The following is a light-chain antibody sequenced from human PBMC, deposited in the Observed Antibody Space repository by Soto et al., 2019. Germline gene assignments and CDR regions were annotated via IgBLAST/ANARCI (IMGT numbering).Light chain of an antibody. Sequence: QSVLTQPPSASGTPGPRVTISCSGSSSNIGSNYVYWYQQLPGTAPKLLIYRNNQRPSGVPDRFSGSKSGTSASLAISGLRSEEESDYYCAAWDDSLSAHVVFGGGTKLTV. CDR2: RNN. V-gene: IGLV1-47*01. CDR1: SSNIGSNY. J-gene: IGLJ2*01. CDR3: AAWDDSLSAHVV.